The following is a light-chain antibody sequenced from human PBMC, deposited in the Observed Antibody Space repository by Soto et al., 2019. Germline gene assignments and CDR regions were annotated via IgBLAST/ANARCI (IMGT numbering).Light chain of an antibody. J-gene: IGKJ5*01. CDR3: QQCGSSPIT. CDR2: GAS. CDR1: QSVSSSY. V-gene: IGKV3-20*01. Sequence: EIVLTQSPGTLSLSPGERATLSCRASQSVSSSYLAWYQQKPGQAPRLLIYGASFRATGIPDRFSGSGSGTDFTLTISRLEPEDFAVYYCQQCGSSPITFGQGTRLEIK.